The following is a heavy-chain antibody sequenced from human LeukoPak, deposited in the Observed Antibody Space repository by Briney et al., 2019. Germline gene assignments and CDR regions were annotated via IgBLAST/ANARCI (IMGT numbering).Heavy chain of an antibody. Sequence: PGESLKISCQGSGYSFTSYWIGWVRQMPGKGLEWMGIIYPGDSDTTYSPSFQGQVTISADKSISTAYLQWSSLKASDTAIYYCARLIVGSSSTGWFDPWGQGTLATVSS. CDR1: GYSFTSYW. V-gene: IGHV5-51*01. D-gene: IGHD6-6*01. CDR3: ARLIVGSSSTGWFDP. CDR2: IYPGDSDT. J-gene: IGHJ5*02.